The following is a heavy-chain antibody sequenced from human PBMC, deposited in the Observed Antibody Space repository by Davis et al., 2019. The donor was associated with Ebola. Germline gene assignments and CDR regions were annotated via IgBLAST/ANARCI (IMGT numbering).Heavy chain of an antibody. D-gene: IGHD2-2*01. CDR3: ARDHAGHGPALDI. V-gene: IGHV3-74*01. J-gene: IGHJ3*02. CDR1: EFTFSNYW. Sequence: PGGSLRLSCAASEFTFSNYWMHWVRQAPGKGLVWVSRINNDGSSTVYADSVKGRFTISRDNAKNMLYLQMNSLRAEDTAVYYCARDHAGHGPALDIWGQGTMVTVSS. CDR2: INNDGSST.